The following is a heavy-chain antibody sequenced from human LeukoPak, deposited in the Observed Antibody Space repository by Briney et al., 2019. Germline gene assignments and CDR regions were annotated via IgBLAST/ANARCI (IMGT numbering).Heavy chain of an antibody. J-gene: IGHJ4*02. CDR1: GFTFSSYA. CDR2: ISSSGVST. V-gene: IGHV3-23*01. CDR3: SKAMYIYRYDYLWGSYRPGDY. Sequence: GGSLRLSCAASGFTFSSYAMSWVRQAPGKGLEWVSAISSSGVSTYYADSVKGRLTISRDNSKNTLSLQMNSLRADDTAVYYCSKAMYIYRYDYLWGSYRPGDYWGQGTLVTVSS. D-gene: IGHD3-16*02.